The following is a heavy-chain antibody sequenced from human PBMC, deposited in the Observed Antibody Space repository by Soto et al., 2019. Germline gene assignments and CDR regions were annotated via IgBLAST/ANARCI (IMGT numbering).Heavy chain of an antibody. D-gene: IGHD3-16*01. CDR2: IYPGGGNI. Sequence: ASVKVSCKAIGYSFTSHYIHWVRQAPGQGLEWMGTIYPGGGNIGYAQKFQGRVTMTKDTSTTTVYMELKSLRSEDTAVYYCARDGALGENYYYYGMDGWGQGTTVTVSS. J-gene: IGHJ6*02. V-gene: IGHV1-46*01. CDR3: ARDGALGENYYYYGMDG. CDR1: GYSFTSHY.